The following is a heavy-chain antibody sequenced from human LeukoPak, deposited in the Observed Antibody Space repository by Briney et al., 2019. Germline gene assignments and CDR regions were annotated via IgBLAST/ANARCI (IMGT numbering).Heavy chain of an antibody. J-gene: IGHJ4*02. D-gene: IGHD6-19*01. Sequence: GRSLRLSCAASGFTFSSYAMHWVRQAPGKGLEWVAVISYDGSNKYYADSVKGRFTISRDNSKNTLYLQMNSLRAEDTAVYYCARAPWEQWLGTSVDYWGQGTLVTVSS. CDR2: ISYDGSNK. CDR3: ARAPWEQWLGTSVDY. V-gene: IGHV3-30*04. CDR1: GFTFSSYA.